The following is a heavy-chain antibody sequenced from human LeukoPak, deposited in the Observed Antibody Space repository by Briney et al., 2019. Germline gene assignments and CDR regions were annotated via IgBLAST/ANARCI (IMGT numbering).Heavy chain of an antibody. CDR3: ARHGWGGGSSYYFDY. V-gene: IGHV4-4*02. CDR1: GGSISSNNW. D-gene: IGHD2-15*01. CDR2: IYHSGSP. J-gene: IGHJ4*02. Sequence: SGTLSLTCAVSGGSISSNNWWGWVRQPPGKGLEWIGEIYHSGSPNYNPSLKSRVTISVDTSKNQFSLKLSSVTAADTAVYYCARHGWGGGSSYYFDYWGQGTLVTVSS.